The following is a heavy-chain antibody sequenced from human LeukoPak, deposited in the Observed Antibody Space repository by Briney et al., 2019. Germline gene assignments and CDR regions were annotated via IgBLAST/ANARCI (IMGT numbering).Heavy chain of an antibody. J-gene: IGHJ4*02. CDR1: GFTFSSYG. CDR3: AKGARSRFLEWLTPGY. Sequence: GRSLRLSCAASGFTFSSYGMHWVRQAPGKGLEWVAVISYDGSNKYYADSVKGRFTISRDNSKNTLYLQMNSLRAEDTAAYYCAKGARSRFLEWLTPGYWGQGTLVTVSS. D-gene: IGHD3-3*01. CDR2: ISYDGSNK. V-gene: IGHV3-30*18.